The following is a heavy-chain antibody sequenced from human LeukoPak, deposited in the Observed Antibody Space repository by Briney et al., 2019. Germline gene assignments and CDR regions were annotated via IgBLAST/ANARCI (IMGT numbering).Heavy chain of an antibody. CDR3: ATPGRSRIFFGGGDNPYYFDC. D-gene: IGHD3-10*01. J-gene: IGHJ4*02. Sequence: ASVKVSCKVSGYTLTELSMHWVRQAPGKGLEWMGGFDAEYGETIYAQRFQGRVTMTEDTSTDTAYMELSSLKSDDTAVYYCATPGRSRIFFGGGDNPYYFDCWGQGTLVTVSS. V-gene: IGHV1-24*01. CDR2: FDAEYGET. CDR1: GYTLTELS.